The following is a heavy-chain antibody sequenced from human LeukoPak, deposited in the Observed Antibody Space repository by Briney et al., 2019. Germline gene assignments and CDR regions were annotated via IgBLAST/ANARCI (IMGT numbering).Heavy chain of an antibody. CDR3: ARGPTVGATFFDY. V-gene: IGHV1-2*02. CDR2: INPNSGGT. Sequence: ASATVSCKASGYTFTGYYMHWVRQAPGQGLEWMGWINPNSGGTNYAQKFQGRVTMTRDTSISTAYMELSRLRSDDTAVYYCARGPTVGATFFDYWGQGALVTVSS. D-gene: IGHD1-26*01. J-gene: IGHJ4*02. CDR1: GYTFTGYY.